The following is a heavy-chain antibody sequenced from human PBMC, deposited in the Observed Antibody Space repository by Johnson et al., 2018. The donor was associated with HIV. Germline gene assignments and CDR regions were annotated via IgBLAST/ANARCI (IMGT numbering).Heavy chain of an antibody. CDR2: IWFDGKNK. CDR3: ASEVYRDAFDI. Sequence: QVQLVESGGGVVQPGRSLRLSCTVSGIIFSHYGMHWVRQAPGKGLEWVARIWFDGKNKNYADSVRGRFTISRDNSRNTVYLEMNSLRAEDMAVYYCASEVYRDAFDIWGQGTMVTVSS. D-gene: IGHD5-12*01. V-gene: IGHV3-33*08. CDR1: GIIFSHYG. J-gene: IGHJ3*02.